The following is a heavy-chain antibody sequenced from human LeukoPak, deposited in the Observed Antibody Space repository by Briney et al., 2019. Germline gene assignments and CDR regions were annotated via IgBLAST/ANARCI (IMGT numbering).Heavy chain of an antibody. V-gene: IGHV4-34*01. D-gene: IGHD2-15*01. CDR2: INHSGRT. J-gene: IGHJ4*02. CDR3: ARGLGSVNTISGHYYLDY. CDR1: GGSLSGYY. Sequence: PSETLSLTCVVYGGSLSGYYWYWIRQSPGKGLEWIGEINHSGRTNYNPSLKSRVTISVDTSKNQLSLKLSSVPAADTAVYYCARGLGSVNTISGHYYLDYGRQGTLVTVSS.